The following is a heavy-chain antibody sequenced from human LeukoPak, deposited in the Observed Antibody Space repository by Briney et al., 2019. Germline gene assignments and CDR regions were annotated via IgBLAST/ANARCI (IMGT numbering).Heavy chain of an antibody. V-gene: IGHV4-39*01. CDR1: GGSISSNSYY. CDR3: ARLATGYCSGGSCGESYYYYYMDV. D-gene: IGHD2-15*01. J-gene: IGHJ6*03. CDR2: IYYSGNT. Sequence: TSETLSLTCTVSGGSISSNSYYWGWIRQPPGKGLEWIGSIYYSGNTYYNPSLKSRVTISVDTSKNRFSLKLSSVTAADTAVYYCARLATGYCSGGSCGESYYYYYMDVWGKGTTVTVSS.